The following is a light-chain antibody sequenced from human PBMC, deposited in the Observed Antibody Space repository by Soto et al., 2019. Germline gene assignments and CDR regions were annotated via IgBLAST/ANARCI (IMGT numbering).Light chain of an antibody. Sequence: EILLTQSPAFLSASVGDRATITCRTSQGIPNSLAWYQQKPGPAPKLLVYAASTLPTGVPARFSGSGSGTEFTLTISSLQSEDFAVYYCHQHNSCPLTFGGGTRVEIK. J-gene: IGKJ4*01. CDR2: AAS. CDR3: HQHNSCPLT. CDR1: QGIPNS. V-gene: IGKV1-9*01.